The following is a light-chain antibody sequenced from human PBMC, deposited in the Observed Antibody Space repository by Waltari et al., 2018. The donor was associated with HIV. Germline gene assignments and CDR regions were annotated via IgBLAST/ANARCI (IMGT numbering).Light chain of an antibody. J-gene: IGLJ3*02. CDR3: SSYTSSSTRV. CDR2: EVS. CDR1: SSDVGGYNY. Sequence: QSALTQPASVSGSPGQSITISCTGTSSDVGGYNYVSWYQHHPGKAPKLMIYEVSTRPSWVSHRFSGSKSGNTASLTISGLQAEYEADYYCSSYTSSSTRVFGGGTKLTVL. V-gene: IGLV2-14*01.